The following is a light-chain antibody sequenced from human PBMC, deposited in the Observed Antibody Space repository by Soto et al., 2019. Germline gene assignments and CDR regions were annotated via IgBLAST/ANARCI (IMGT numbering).Light chain of an antibody. CDR3: QQYGSSYT. J-gene: IGKJ2*01. CDR1: ESVSDNS. V-gene: IGKV3-20*01. CDR2: GAS. Sequence: EIVLTQSPGTLSLSPGDRATLSCRASESVSDNSLAWFQQKPGHPPSLLISGASSRAGGIPNRFSGSWSGRDFTLIISRLQPEDFAVYYCQQYGSSYTFGQGTKLQIK.